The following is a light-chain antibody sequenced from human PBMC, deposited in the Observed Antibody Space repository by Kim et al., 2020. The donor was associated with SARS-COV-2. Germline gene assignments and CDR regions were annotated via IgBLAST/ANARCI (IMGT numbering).Light chain of an antibody. CDR3: QESYSSPGT. CDR1: QNIDNY. Sequence: DMQMTQSPSSLSASVGDRVTVTCRASQNIDNYLNWYQQKPGKAPNLLIYAATYLKSGVPSRFSGSGSGTDFTLTISSLQPEDFETYYCQESYSSPGTFGQGTKVDIK. V-gene: IGKV1-39*01. CDR2: AAT. J-gene: IGKJ1*01.